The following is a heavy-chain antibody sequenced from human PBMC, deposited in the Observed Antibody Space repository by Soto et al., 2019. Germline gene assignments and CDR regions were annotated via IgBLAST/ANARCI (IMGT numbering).Heavy chain of an antibody. J-gene: IGHJ5*02. D-gene: IGHD2-15*01. CDR1: VFTFISYA. CDR3: AREAARNWFDP. V-gene: IGHV3-30-3*01. Sequence: GGSLRLSCAASVFTFISYAMHWVRQAPGKGLEWVAVISYDGSNKYYADSVKGRFTISRDNSKNTLYLQMNSLRAEDTAVYYCAREAARNWFDPWGQGTLVTVSS. CDR2: ISYDGSNK.